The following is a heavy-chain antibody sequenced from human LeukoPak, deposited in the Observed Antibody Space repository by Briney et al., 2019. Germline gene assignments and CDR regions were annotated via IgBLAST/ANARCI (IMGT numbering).Heavy chain of an antibody. CDR2: IYYSGST. CDR3: ARDLFSSGGGYVSGYYYYYRDV. CDR1: GGSISSYY. Sequence: SETLSLTCTVSGGSISSYYWSWIRQPPGKGLEWIGYIYYSGSTNYNPSLKSRVTISVDTSKNQFSLKLSSVTAADTAVYYCARDLFSSGGGYVSGYYYYYRDVWGKGTTVTVSS. J-gene: IGHJ6*03. V-gene: IGHV4-59*01. D-gene: IGHD3-10*02.